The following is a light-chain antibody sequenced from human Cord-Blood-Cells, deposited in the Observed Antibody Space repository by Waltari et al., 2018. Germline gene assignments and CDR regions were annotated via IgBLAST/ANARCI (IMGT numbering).Light chain of an antibody. CDR3: QQYDNLPFT. V-gene: IGKV1-33*01. Sequence: DIQMTHSPSSLSASVGDRVTSTCQASQDISNYLNWYQQKPGKAPKHLIYDASNLATGVPSRFRGSGSGKDFTCTISSLQPEDIATYYCQQYDNLPFTFGPGTKVDIK. CDR1: QDISNY. J-gene: IGKJ3*01. CDR2: DAS.